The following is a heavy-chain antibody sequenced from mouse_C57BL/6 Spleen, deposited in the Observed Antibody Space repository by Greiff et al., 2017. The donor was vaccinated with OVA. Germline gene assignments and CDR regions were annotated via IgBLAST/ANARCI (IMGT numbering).Heavy chain of an antibody. J-gene: IGHJ2*01. V-gene: IGHV1-26*01. Sequence: EVQLQQSGPELVKPGASVKISCKASGYTFTDYYMNWVKQSHGKSLEWIGDINPNNGGTSYNQKFKGKATLTVDKSSSTAYMELRSLTSEDSAVYYCARGLRRPYYFDYWGQGTTLTVSS. D-gene: IGHD2-4*01. CDR2: INPNNGGT. CDR1: GYTFTDYY. CDR3: ARGLRRPYYFDY.